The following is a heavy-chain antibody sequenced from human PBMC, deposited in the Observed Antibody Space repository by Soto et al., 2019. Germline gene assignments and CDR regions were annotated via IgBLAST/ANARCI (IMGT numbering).Heavy chain of an antibody. J-gene: IGHJ4*02. CDR3: AKDSVGATPFDY. CDR2: IRWNSGTI. Sequence: EEQLVESGGDLVQPGRSLRISCAASGFTFDDYAMHWVRQAPGKGLEWVSGIRWNSGTIGYADSVKGRFTISRDNAKSSLYLQMNSLRVEDTAFYYCAKDSVGATPFDYWGQGTLVTVSS. CDR1: GFTFDDYA. D-gene: IGHD1-26*01. V-gene: IGHV3-9*01.